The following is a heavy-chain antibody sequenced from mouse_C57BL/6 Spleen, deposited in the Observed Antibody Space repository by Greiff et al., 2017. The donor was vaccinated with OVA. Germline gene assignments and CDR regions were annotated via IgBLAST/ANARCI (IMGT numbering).Heavy chain of an antibody. D-gene: IGHD2-4*01. CDR1: GYTFTNYW. CDR2: IYPGGGYT. CDR3: ARSSYDYDGFDY. J-gene: IGHJ2*01. Sequence: QVQLKESGAELVRPGTSVKMSCKASGYTFTNYWIGWAKQRPGHGLEWIGDIYPGGGYTNYNEKFKGKATLTADKSSSTAYMQFSSLTSEDSAIYYCARSSYDYDGFDYWGQGTTLTVSS. V-gene: IGHV1-63*01.